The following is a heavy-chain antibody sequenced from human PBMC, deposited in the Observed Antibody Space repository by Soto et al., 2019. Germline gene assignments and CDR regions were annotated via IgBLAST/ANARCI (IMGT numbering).Heavy chain of an antibody. CDR3: ASGGYDFWSGYPEEDAFDI. Sequence: ASVKVSCKASGGTFSSYTISWVRQAPGQGLEWMGIINPSGGITSYAQKFQGRVTMTRDTSTSTVYMELSSLRSEDTAVYYCASGGYDFWSGYPEEDAFDIWGQGTMVTVSS. J-gene: IGHJ3*02. V-gene: IGHV1-46*03. CDR2: INPSGGIT. D-gene: IGHD3-3*01. CDR1: GGTFSSYT.